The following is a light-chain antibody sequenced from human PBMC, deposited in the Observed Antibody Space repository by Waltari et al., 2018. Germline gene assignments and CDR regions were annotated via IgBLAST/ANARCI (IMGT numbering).Light chain of an antibody. J-gene: IGKJ3*01. Sequence: DIVMTQSPDSLAVSLGERATINCKSSQSVLESSNNKNYLAWYQQKPGQPPKLLIYWASTRESGVPDRFSGSGSGTDFTLTISSLQAEDVAVYYCQQYHSSPPLFGPGTKVDIK. CDR2: WAS. CDR1: QSVLESSNNKNY. CDR3: QQYHSSPPL. V-gene: IGKV4-1*01.